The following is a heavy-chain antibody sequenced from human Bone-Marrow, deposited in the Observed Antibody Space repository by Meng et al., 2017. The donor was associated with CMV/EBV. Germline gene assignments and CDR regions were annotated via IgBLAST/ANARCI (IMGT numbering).Heavy chain of an antibody. J-gene: IGHJ4*02. CDR3: VKWGGGDSTAKD. D-gene: IGHD2/OR15-2a*01. Sequence: GESLKISCAASGFTFSSYAMHWVRQAPGKGLEWVAVISYDGSNKYYADSVKGRFTISRDNSKNSLYLQMNNLRADDTAVYYCVKWGGGDSTAKDWGQGTLVTVSS. CDR2: ISYDGSNK. V-gene: IGHV3-30-3*02. CDR1: GFTFSSYA.